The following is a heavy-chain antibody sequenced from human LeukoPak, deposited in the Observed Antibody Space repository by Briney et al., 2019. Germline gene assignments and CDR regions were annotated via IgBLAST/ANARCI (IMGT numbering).Heavy chain of an antibody. J-gene: IGHJ4*02. CDR2: INPNSGGT. CDR1: GYSFTDYY. D-gene: IGHD3-3*01. CDR3: AGDPKYYDFWRGARYFDY. Sequence: ASVKVSCKTSGYSFTDYYMHWVRQAPGQGPEWMGWINPNSGGTKYEQNFLGSVTMTRDMSIGTAYMELRILRSDATAVYYCAGDPKYYDFWRGARYFDYWGQGTLVTVSS. V-gene: IGHV1-2*02.